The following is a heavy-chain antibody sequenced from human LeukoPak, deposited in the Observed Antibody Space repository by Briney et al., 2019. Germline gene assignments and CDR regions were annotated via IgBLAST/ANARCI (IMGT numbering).Heavy chain of an antibody. J-gene: IGHJ3*02. CDR3: ASLLYGDHQGAFDI. V-gene: IGHV3-53*01. CDR2: IYSGGST. Sequence: PGGSLRLSCAASGFTVSSNYMSWVRQAPGKGLEWVSVIYSGGSTYYAGSVKGRFTISRDNSKNTLYLQMNSLRAEDTAVYYCASLLYGDHQGAFDIWGQGTMVTVSS. D-gene: IGHD4-17*01. CDR1: GFTVSSNY.